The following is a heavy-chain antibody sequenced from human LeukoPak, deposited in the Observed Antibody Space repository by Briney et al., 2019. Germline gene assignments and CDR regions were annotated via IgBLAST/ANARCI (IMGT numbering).Heavy chain of an antibody. J-gene: IGHJ4*02. CDR2: IRYDGSNK. CDR3: AKRTDSDYGDC. D-gene: IGHD2/OR15-2a*01. V-gene: IGHV3-30*02. CDR1: GFTFSSYA. Sequence: GGSLRLSCAASGFTFSSYAMHWVRQAPGKGLEWVAFIRYDGSNKYYADSVKGRFTISRDNSKNTLYLQMNSLRAEDTAVYYCAKRTDSDYGDCWGQGTLVTVSS.